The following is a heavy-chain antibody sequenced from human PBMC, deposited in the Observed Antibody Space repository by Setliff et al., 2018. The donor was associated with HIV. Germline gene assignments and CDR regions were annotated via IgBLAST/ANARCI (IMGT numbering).Heavy chain of an antibody. Sequence: PSETLSLTCTVSRDSISSSSDYWGWIRQSPGKGLEWIGTIYSNGRTYYNPSLKSRVTMSLDTSKSQFSLKLRSVTAADTAVYYCARRIAVAKYYFDFWGQGTLVTVSS. V-gene: IGHV4-39*01. J-gene: IGHJ4*02. CDR1: RDSISSSSDY. D-gene: IGHD6-19*01. CDR2: IYSNGRT. CDR3: ARRIAVAKYYFDF.